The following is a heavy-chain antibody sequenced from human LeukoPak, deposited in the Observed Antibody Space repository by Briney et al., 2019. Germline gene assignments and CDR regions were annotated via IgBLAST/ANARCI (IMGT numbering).Heavy chain of an antibody. Sequence: PGGSLRLSCAASGFTFSSYAMHWVRQAPGKGLEWVAVISYDGSNKYYADSVKGRFTISRDNSKNTLYLQTNSLRAEDTAVYYCARDHSGYCSGGSCYGRAYYYYGMDVWGQGTTVTVSS. J-gene: IGHJ6*02. CDR3: ARDHSGYCSGGSCYGRAYYYYGMDV. V-gene: IGHV3-30-3*01. D-gene: IGHD2-15*01. CDR1: GFTFSSYA. CDR2: ISYDGSNK.